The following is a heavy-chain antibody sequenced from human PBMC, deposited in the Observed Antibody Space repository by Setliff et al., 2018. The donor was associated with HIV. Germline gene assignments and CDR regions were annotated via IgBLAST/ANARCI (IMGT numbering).Heavy chain of an antibody. D-gene: IGHD7-27*01. CDR1: GGSISGYF. J-gene: IGHJ5*02. CDR2: IYTSGST. V-gene: IGHV4-4*07. Sequence: SETLSLTCNVSGGSISGYFWTWIRQPAGKGLEWIGRIYTSGSTNYNPSLKGRLSMSIDTSKNHFSLSLTSVTAADTAVYYCARDLPELTGRSFDPWGQGIQVTSPQ. CDR3: ARDLPELTGRSFDP.